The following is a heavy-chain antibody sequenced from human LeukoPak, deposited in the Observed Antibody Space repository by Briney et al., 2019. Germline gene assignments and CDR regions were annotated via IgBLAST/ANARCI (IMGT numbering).Heavy chain of an antibody. CDR2: INHSGST. CDR3: ATRSITSSY. Sequence: SETLSLTCAVYGGSFSGYYLSWIRRPPGKGLEWIGEINHSGSTNYNPSLKSRVTISVDTSKNQFSLKLSSVTAADTAVYYCATRSITSSYWGQGTLVTVSS. J-gene: IGHJ4*02. CDR1: GGSFSGYY. D-gene: IGHD3-10*01. V-gene: IGHV4-34*01.